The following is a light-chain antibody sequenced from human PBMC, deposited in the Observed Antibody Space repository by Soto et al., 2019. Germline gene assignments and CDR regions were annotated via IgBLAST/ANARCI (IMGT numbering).Light chain of an antibody. J-gene: IGLJ3*02. CDR3: QSYDTSLSAVV. CDR2: NNS. CDR1: SSNIGNNYV. Sequence: QSVLTQPPSVSAAPGQKVTISCSGSSSNIGNNYVSWYQQLPGTAPKLLIYNNSNRPSGVPARFSGSKSGTSASLAISGLQAEDEADYYCQSYDTSLSAVVFGGGTQLTVL. V-gene: IGLV1-40*01.